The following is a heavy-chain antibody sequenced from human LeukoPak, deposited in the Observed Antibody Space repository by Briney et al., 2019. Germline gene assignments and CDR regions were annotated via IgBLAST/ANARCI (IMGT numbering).Heavy chain of an antibody. J-gene: IGHJ6*03. D-gene: IGHD2-2*02. CDR1: GGSISSSSYY. Sequence: SQTLSLTCTVSGGSISSSSYYWGWIRQPPGKGLEWIGSIYYSASTYYNPSLKSRVTISVDTSKNQFSLKLSSVAAADTAVYYCARGGGDCSSTSCYTGWNYYYYMDVWGKGTTVTVSS. V-gene: IGHV4-39*07. CDR2: IYYSAST. CDR3: ARGGGDCSSTSCYTGWNYYYYMDV.